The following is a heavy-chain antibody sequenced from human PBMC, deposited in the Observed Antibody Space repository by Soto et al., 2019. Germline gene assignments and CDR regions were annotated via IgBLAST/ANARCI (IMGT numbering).Heavy chain of an antibody. V-gene: IGHV3-23*01. J-gene: IGHJ3*02. CDR3: AKDRFNGAFDI. Sequence: EVQMLASGGGLVQPGGSLRLSCSVSGFTFSAHAMSWVRQAPGKGLEWVSTVSATDGSTDYADSVKGRFTITRDNSKNTLYLHMSSLRLEDTAIYYCAKDRFNGAFDIWGQGTMVPVSS. CDR1: GFTFSAHA. D-gene: IGHD2-8*01. CDR2: VSATDGST.